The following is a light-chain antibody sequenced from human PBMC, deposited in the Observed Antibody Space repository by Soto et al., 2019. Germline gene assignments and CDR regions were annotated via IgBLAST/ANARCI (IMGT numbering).Light chain of an antibody. J-gene: IGKJ1*01. CDR2: KAS. V-gene: IGKV1-5*03. CDR3: QHWS. Sequence: DIQMTQSPSTLSPSVGDRVTITCRASQTINRWLAWYQQKPGEVPKLLIYKASVLESGVPSRFSGSGSGTEFTLTISRLQPEDVATYYCQHWSFGQGTKVDIK. CDR1: QTINRW.